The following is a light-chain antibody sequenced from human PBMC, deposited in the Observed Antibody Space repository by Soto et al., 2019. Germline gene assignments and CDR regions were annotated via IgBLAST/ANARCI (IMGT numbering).Light chain of an antibody. CDR3: QQYNDNWT. J-gene: IGKJ1*01. Sequence: DIQMTQSPSTLSASVGDRVTITCRASQGISSWLAWYQQKPGTAPKLLIYKASTLQTGVPSRFSGSGSGTEFTLTISSLQPDDFATYYCQQYNDNWTFGQGTKVEIK. CDR2: KAS. CDR1: QGISSW. V-gene: IGKV1-5*03.